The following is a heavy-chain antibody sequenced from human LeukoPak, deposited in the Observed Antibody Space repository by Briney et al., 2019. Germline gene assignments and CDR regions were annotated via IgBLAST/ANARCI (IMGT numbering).Heavy chain of an antibody. J-gene: IGHJ4*02. Sequence: SESLSLACTVSGGSISPYYWGWIRQPPGRGLEWIGYLYYTGRNSYNPSLKSRVTISVDMSKNQFSLKLTSVTAADTAVYYCARHFSGTSAPLPFDYWGQGTLVTVSS. V-gene: IGHV4-59*01. CDR1: GGSISPYY. D-gene: IGHD3-3*02. CDR3: ARHFSGTSAPLPFDY. CDR2: LYYTGRN.